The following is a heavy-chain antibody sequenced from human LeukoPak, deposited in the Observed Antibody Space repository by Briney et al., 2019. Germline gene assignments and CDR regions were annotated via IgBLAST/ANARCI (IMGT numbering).Heavy chain of an antibody. CDR2: IYSGGST. Sequence: GGSLRLSCAASGFTVSSNYMSWVRQAPGKGLEWVSVIYSGGSTYYADSVKGRFTISRDNSKNTLYLQMNSLRAEDTAVYYCARATSVAGRAFDIWGQGTMVTVSS. V-gene: IGHV3-53*01. CDR3: ARATSVAGRAFDI. J-gene: IGHJ3*02. D-gene: IGHD6-19*01. CDR1: GFTVSSNY.